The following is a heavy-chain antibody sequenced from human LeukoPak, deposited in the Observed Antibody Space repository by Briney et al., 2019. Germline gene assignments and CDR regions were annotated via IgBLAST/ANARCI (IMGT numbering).Heavy chain of an antibody. D-gene: IGHD6-25*01. V-gene: IGHV3-7*01. J-gene: IGHJ4*02. CDR1: GFTFSSYW. CDR2: IKQDGSEK. Sequence: GGSLRLSCAASGFTFSSYWMSWVRQAPGKGLEWVANIKQDGSEKYYVDSVKGRFTISRDNAKNSLYLQMNSLRAEDTAVYHCARDRGYSNGPADNWGQGTLVTVS. CDR3: ARDRGYSNGPADN.